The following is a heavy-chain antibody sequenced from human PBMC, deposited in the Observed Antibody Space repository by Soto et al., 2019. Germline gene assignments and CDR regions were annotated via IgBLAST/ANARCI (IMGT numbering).Heavy chain of an antibody. V-gene: IGHV3-21*01. CDR2: ISSSSSYI. J-gene: IGHJ3*01. CDR3: ARDHYYDSSGYLL. CDR1: GFTFSSYS. Sequence: LRLSCAASGFTFSSYSMNWVRQAPGKGLEWVSSISSSSSYIYYADSVKGRFTISRDNAKNSLYLQMNSLRAEDTAVYYCARDHYYDSSGYLLWGQGTMVTVSS. D-gene: IGHD3-22*01.